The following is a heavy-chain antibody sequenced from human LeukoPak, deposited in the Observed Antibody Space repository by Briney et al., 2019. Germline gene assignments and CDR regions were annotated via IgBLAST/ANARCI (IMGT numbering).Heavy chain of an antibody. CDR2: IYISGST. V-gene: IGHV4-4*07. Sequence: PSETLSLTCTVSGGSISSYYWSWIRQPAGKGLEWIGRIYISGSTNYNPSLKSRVTISVDTSKNQFSLKLSSVTAADTAVYYCARRISSGRYYYYYYYMDVWGKGTTVTVSS. D-gene: IGHD3-22*01. CDR3: ARRISSGRYYYYYYYMDV. J-gene: IGHJ6*03. CDR1: GGSISSYY.